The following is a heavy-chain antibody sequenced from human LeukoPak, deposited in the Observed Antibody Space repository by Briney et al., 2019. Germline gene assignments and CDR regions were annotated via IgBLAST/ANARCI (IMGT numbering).Heavy chain of an antibody. J-gene: IGHJ5*02. D-gene: IGHD3-10*01. CDR1: GGTFNNYA. CDR3: ATPLYYYGRGFDP. Sequence: ASVTVSCTASGGTFNNYAINWVRQAPGQGLEWMGGIIPIFGSSNYAQKFQGRVTITADESTTTAYMELSSLRSEDTAVYYCATPLYYYGRGFDPWGQGTLVTVSS. CDR2: IIPIFGSS. V-gene: IGHV1-69*13.